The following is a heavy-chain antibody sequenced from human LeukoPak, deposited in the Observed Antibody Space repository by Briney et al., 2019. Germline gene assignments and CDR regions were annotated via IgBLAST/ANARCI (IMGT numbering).Heavy chain of an antibody. CDR1: GYTFTDYY. CDR3: ATIGYCSGGSCPPPLIDH. J-gene: IGHJ4*02. CDR2: VDPEDGET. V-gene: IGHV1-69-2*01. D-gene: IGHD2-15*01. Sequence: ASVKVSCKVSGYTFTDYYMHWVQQAPGKGLEWMGLVDPEDGETIYAEKFQGRVTITADTSTDTAYMELSSLRSEDTAVYYCATIGYCSGGSCPPPLIDHWGQGTLVTVSS.